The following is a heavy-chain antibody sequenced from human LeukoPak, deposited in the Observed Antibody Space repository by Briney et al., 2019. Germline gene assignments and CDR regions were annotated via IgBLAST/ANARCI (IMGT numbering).Heavy chain of an antibody. J-gene: IGHJ5*02. CDR2: INHSGST. CDR3: ASRGITIFGVANWFDP. V-gene: IGHV4-34*01. CDR1: GGSFSGYY. D-gene: IGHD3-3*01. Sequence: SETLSLTCAVHGGSFSGYYWSWIRQPPGKGLEWIGEINHSGSTNYNPSLKSRVTISVDTSKNQLSLKLSSVTAADTAVYYCASRGITIFGVANWFDPWGQGTLVTVSS.